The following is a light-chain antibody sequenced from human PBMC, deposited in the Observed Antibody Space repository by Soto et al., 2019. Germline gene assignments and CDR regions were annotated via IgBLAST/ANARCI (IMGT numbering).Light chain of an antibody. J-gene: IGLJ2*01. Sequence: QSVLTQPPSASGSPGQSVTISCTGTSTDVGAYNYVSWYQQYPGRAPKLIIYEVTKRPSGVADRFSGSKSGNTASLTVSGLQAEDEADYYCSSYAGTTPVVFGGGTKLTVL. CDR2: EVT. CDR3: SSYAGTTPVV. CDR1: STDVGAYNY. V-gene: IGLV2-8*01.